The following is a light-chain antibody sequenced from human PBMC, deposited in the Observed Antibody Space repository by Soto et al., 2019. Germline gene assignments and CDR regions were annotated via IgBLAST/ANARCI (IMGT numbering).Light chain of an antibody. CDR2: GAS. J-gene: IGKJ2*02. Sequence: EIVLIQSPATLSFSPGERATLSCRASQSVSSNLAWYQQKPGQAPRLLIYGASTRATGIPARFSGSGSGTEFTITISSLQSADFAVYYCQQYNNWPPWTFGQGTKVDIK. V-gene: IGKV3-15*01. CDR1: QSVSSN. CDR3: QQYNNWPPWT.